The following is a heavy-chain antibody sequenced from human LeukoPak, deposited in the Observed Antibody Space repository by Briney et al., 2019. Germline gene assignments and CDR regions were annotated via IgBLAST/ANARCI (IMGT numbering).Heavy chain of an antibody. V-gene: IGHV1-46*01. CDR3: ARDDSSGYLGAEYFQH. J-gene: IGHJ1*01. CDR1: GYTFTSYY. Sequence: ASVKVSCKASGYTFTSYYMHWVRQAPGQGLEWMGIINPSGGSTSYAQKFQGRVTMTRDTSTSTVYMELSSLRSEDTAVYYCARDDSSGYLGAEYFQHWGQGTLVTVSS. D-gene: IGHD3-22*01. CDR2: INPSGGST.